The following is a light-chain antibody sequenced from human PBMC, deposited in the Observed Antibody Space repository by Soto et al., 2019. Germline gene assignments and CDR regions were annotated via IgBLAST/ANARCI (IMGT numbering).Light chain of an antibody. J-gene: IGLJ1*01. CDR3: SLYTSENTYV. V-gene: IGLV2-18*01. CDR1: ITDFVSYNR. Sequence: QSVLTHPPAVSGSPGQSVTISCTGTITDFVSYNRVSWYQQPPGTAPKLIIYEASNRPSGVPDRFSGSKSGNTASLTISGLQAADEADYYCSLYTSENTYVFGTGTKVTVL. CDR2: EAS.